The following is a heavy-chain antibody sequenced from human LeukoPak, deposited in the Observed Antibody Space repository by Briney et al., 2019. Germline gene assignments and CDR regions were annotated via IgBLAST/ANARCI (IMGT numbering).Heavy chain of an antibody. CDR3: ARDRYYYGSGSYCDY. CDR1: VGSFSGYY. V-gene: IGHV4-34*01. D-gene: IGHD3-10*01. J-gene: IGHJ4*02. Sequence: SETLSLTCAVYVGSFSGYYWSWIRQPPGKGLEWIGEINHSGSTNYNPSLKSRVTISVDTSKNQFSLKLSSVTAADTAVYYCARDRYYYGSGSYCDYWGQGTLVTVSS. CDR2: INHSGST.